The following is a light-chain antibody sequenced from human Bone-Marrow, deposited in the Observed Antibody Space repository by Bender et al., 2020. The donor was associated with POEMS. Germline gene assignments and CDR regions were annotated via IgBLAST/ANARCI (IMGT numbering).Light chain of an antibody. J-gene: IGLJ3*02. CDR1: SSNVDNYDL. Sequence: QSALTQPASVSGSPGQSITISCTGTSSNVDNYDLVSWYQQHPGKAPKLMIYEDTRRPSGVSNRFSASKSGSTASLTISGLQAEDEADYYCFSYTNTITFVFGGGTKVSVL. CDR2: EDT. V-gene: IGLV2-23*02. CDR3: FSYTNTITFV.